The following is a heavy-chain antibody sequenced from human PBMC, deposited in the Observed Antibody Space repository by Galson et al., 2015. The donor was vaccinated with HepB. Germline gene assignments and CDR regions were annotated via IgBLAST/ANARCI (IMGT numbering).Heavy chain of an antibody. D-gene: IGHD6-19*01. CDR3: VRDIEWVTVATNFDY. CDR1: GYTFTSYY. V-gene: IGHV1-46*01. J-gene: IGHJ4*02. CDR2: INPSGGIT. Sequence: SVKVSCKASGYTFTSYYMYWVRQAPGQGLEWMGMINPSGGITSYAQKFQGRVTMTRDTSTSTVYMELSSLRSEDTAVYYCVRDIEWVTVATNFDYWGQGTLVTVSS.